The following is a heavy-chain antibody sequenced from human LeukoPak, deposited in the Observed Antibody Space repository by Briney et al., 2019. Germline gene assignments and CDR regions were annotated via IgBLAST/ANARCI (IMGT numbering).Heavy chain of an antibody. J-gene: IGHJ4*02. Sequence: SETLSLTCTVSGGSISSSSYYWGWIRQPAGKGLEWIGSIDYSGSTYYNPYLRSRVTISVDTSKNQFSLKLSSVTAADTAVYYCASLDYYDSSGQSPDYWGQGTLVTVSS. CDR3: ASLDYYDSSGQSPDY. V-gene: IGHV4-39*01. CDR2: IDYSGST. CDR1: GGSISSSSYY. D-gene: IGHD3-22*01.